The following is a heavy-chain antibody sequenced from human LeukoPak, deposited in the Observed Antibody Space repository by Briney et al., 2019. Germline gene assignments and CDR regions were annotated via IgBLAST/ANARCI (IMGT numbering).Heavy chain of an antibody. CDR3: VVTQKWLAFDY. Sequence: SESLSLTCAVSGGSISGRYWSWIRQPPGKGLEWIANWRYDGSPNYTPSLESRATISLDTSKNQFSLRLTSVTAADTAVYYCVVTQKWLAFDYWGQGILVTVSS. V-gene: IGHV4-59*08. D-gene: IGHD6-19*01. CDR2: WRYDGSP. CDR1: GGSISGRY. J-gene: IGHJ4*02.